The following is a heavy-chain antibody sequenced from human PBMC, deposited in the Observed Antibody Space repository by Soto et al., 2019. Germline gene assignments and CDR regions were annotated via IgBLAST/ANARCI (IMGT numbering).Heavy chain of an antibody. Sequence: EVQLLESGGGLVQPGGSLRLSCIASGFTFSTYAMSWVRQAPGKGLEWVSGVSGSGATRYYADSVQGRLTISRDNSKNTLYLQLNSLRAEDTAVYYCAKDEKPVAQSYFDYWGQGTLVTVSS. CDR1: GFTFSTYA. CDR2: VSGSGATR. J-gene: IGHJ4*02. CDR3: AKDEKPVAQSYFDY. D-gene: IGHD2-15*01. V-gene: IGHV3-23*01.